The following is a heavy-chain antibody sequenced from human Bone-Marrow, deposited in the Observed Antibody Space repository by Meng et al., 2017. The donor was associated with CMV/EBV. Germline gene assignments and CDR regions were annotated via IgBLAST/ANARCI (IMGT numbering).Heavy chain of an antibody. Sequence: SETLSLTCTVSGGSISSSSYYWGWIRQPPGKGLEWIGSIYYSGSTYYNPSLKSRVTISVDTSKNQFSLKLSSVTAADTAVYYCARARAAFVIWGQGTMVTVSS. CDR2: IYYSGST. CDR3: ARARAAFVI. J-gene: IGHJ3*02. CDR1: GGSISSSSYY. V-gene: IGHV4-39*07.